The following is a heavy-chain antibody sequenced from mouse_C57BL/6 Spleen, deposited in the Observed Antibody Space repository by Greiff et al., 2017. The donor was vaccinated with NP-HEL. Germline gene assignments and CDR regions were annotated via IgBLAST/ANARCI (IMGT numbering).Heavy chain of an antibody. V-gene: IGHV1-47*01. CDR3: ATTVVDAMDY. Sequence: VQLQQSGAELVKPGASVKMSCKASGYTFTTYPIEWMKQNHGKSLEWIGNFHPYNDDTKYNEKVKGKATLTVEKSSSTVYLELSRLTSEESAVYDCATTVVDAMDYSGQRTSVTVSS. CDR2: FHPYNDDT. D-gene: IGHD1-1*01. CDR1: GYTFTTYP. J-gene: IGHJ4*01.